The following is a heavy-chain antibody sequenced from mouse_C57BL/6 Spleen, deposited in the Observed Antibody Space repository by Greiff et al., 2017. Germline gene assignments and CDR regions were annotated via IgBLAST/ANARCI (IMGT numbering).Heavy chain of an antibody. CDR2: IYPGSGST. J-gene: IGHJ4*01. V-gene: IGHV1-55*01. Sequence: VQLQQPGAELVKPGASVKMSCKASGYTFTSYWITWVKQRPGQGLEWIGDIYPGSGSTNYNEQFKSKATLTVDTSSSTAYMQLSSLTSEDSAVYYCARSGLKTGYAMDYWGQGTSVTVSS. D-gene: IGHD3-1*01. CDR3: ARSGLKTGYAMDY. CDR1: GYTFTSYW.